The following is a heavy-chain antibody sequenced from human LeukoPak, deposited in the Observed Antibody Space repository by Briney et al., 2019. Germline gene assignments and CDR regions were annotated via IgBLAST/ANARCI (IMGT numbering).Heavy chain of an antibody. CDR3: ARDPYSGNYGNYYYYYMDV. V-gene: IGHV3-21*01. D-gene: IGHD1-26*01. CDR1: GFTFSDYN. J-gene: IGHJ6*03. Sequence: GGSLRLSCAASGFTFSDYNMNWVRQAPGKGLEWVSSITSTSSYIYYADSVKGRFTISRDNAKNSLYLQMNSLRAEDTALYFCARDPYSGNYGNYYYYYMDVWGKGTTVTISS. CDR2: ITSTSSYI.